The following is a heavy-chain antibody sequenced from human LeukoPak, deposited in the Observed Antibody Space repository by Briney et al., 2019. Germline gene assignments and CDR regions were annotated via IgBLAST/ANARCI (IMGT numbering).Heavy chain of an antibody. CDR2: IGASGNTT. CDR1: GLMFSNYV. D-gene: IGHD7-27*01. CDR3: AHHMSGATHPFDY. V-gene: IGHV3-23*01. J-gene: IGHJ4*02. Sequence: GGSLRLSCAAPGLMFSNYVMSWVRQAPGKGLEWVSGIGASGNTTYYSDSVKGRFTVSRDNSKNALYLQMNRLRVEDTAIYYCAHHMSGATHPFDYWGQGTLVTVSS.